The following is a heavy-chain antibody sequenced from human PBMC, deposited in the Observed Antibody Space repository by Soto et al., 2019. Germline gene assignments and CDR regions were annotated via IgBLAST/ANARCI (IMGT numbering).Heavy chain of an antibody. Sequence: SETLSLTCAVYGGSFSGYYWSWIRQPPGKGLEWIGEINHSGSTNYNPSLKSRVTISVDTSKNQFSLKLSSVTAADTAVYYCARGTAMVQNFDYWGQGTLVTVSS. D-gene: IGHD5-18*01. CDR1: GGSFSGYY. V-gene: IGHV4-34*01. CDR3: ARGTAMVQNFDY. CDR2: INHSGST. J-gene: IGHJ4*02.